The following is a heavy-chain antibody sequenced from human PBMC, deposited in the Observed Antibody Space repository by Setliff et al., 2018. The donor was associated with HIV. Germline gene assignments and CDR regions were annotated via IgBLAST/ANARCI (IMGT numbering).Heavy chain of an antibody. J-gene: IGHJ5*02. D-gene: IGHD2-15*01. V-gene: IGHV1-3*01. CDR1: GYTFTNYA. Sequence: ASVKVSCKASGYTFTNYAMHWVRQAPGQRLEWMGWINAGNGNTKYSQKFQGRVTITRDTSASTAYMELRSLRSDDTAVYYCARGYCGGGICYSPNWLDPWGQGTLVTVSS. CDR3: ARGYCGGGICYSPNWLDP. CDR2: INAGNGNT.